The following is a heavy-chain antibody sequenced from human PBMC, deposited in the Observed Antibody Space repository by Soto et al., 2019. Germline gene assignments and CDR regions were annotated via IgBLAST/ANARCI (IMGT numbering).Heavy chain of an antibody. V-gene: IGHV4-39*01. CDR2: VYYSGST. Sequence: QLQLQESGPGLVKPSETLSLTCTVSGGSISSSSYYWGWVRQPPGKGLEWIGSVYYSGSTYYNPSRQSRVTISVDTSKNQLSLKLRSVTAADTAVYYCTRQGASQEGAQDYYYYYGMDVWGQGTTVTVSS. CDR1: GGSISSSSYY. CDR3: TRQGASQEGAQDYYYYYGMDV. J-gene: IGHJ6*02.